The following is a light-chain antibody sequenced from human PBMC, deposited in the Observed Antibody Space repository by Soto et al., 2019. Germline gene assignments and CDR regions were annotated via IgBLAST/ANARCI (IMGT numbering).Light chain of an antibody. V-gene: IGKV1D-16*01. Sequence: DIQLTQSPSSLSASVGDRVTITCRASQGISTFLAWYQQKPGKAPKYLIKTASTLQSGVPSRFSGSGSETDFTLTISSLQTEDFATYYCHQYSSYPRTFGQGTRLEVK. J-gene: IGKJ5*01. CDR3: HQYSSYPRT. CDR2: TAS. CDR1: QGISTF.